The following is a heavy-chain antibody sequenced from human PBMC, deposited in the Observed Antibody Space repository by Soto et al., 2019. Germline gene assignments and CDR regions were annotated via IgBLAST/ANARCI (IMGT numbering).Heavy chain of an antibody. CDR3: VKKGCSSTSCYTLYYYYGMDV. J-gene: IGHJ6*02. CDR1: GFTFSSYG. D-gene: IGHD2-2*02. Sequence: QVQLVESGGGVVQPGRSLRLSCAASGFTFSSYGMHWVRQAPGKGLEWVAVISYDGSNKYYADSVKGRFTISRDNSKNTLYLQMNSLRAEDTAVYYCVKKGCSSTSCYTLYYYYGMDVWGQGTTVTVSS. V-gene: IGHV3-30*18. CDR2: ISYDGSNK.